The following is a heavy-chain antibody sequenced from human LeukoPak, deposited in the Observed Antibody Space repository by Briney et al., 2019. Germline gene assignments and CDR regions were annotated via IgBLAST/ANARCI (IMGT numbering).Heavy chain of an antibody. Sequence: ASVKVSCKASGYTFTSYGIIGVRQAPGQGHEGMGWISAYNGNTNYAQKLQGRVTMTTGTSTSTALKELRSLRYDDSAVYYCARDGYSSSWYELRRGVTWFDPWGQGTLVTVSS. CDR3: ARDGYSSSWYELRRGVTWFDP. D-gene: IGHD6-13*01. V-gene: IGHV1-18*01. CDR2: ISAYNGNT. CDR1: GYTFTSYG. J-gene: IGHJ5*02.